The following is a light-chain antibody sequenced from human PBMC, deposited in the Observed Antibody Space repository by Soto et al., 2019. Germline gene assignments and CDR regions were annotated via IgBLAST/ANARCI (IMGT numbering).Light chain of an antibody. CDR1: QSVSIN. V-gene: IGKV3-15*01. CDR2: AAS. J-gene: IGKJ1*01. Sequence: EIVMTQSPATLSVSPGERATLSCRASQSVSINLAWYQQKPGQVPRLLIYAASTRATGIPARFSGSGSETEFTLTISSLQSEDFAVYYCHQYHNWPWTFGQGTKVDIK. CDR3: HQYHNWPWT.